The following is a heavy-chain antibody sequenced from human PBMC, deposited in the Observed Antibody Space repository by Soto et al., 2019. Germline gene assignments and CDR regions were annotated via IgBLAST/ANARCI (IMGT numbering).Heavy chain of an antibody. D-gene: IGHD3-3*02. CDR3: AKGTVPFLEWVARYYFDY. V-gene: IGHV3-23*01. CDR1: GFPFSNYA. CDR2: ISGSGNNT. Sequence: EVQLLESGGGLVQPGGSLRLSCVGSGFPFSNYAMTWVRQAPGKGLEWVSVISGSGNNTYQADAVKGRFTISRDNSKNTLYLQMSSLRAEDSAVYFCAKGTVPFLEWVARYYFDYWGQGTLVTVSS. J-gene: IGHJ4*02.